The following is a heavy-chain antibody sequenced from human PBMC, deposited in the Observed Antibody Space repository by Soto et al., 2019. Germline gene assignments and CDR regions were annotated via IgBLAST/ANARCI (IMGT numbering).Heavy chain of an antibody. V-gene: IGHV1-8*01. Sequence: ASVKVSCKASGYTFTSYDINWVRQATGQGLEWMGWMNPNSGNTGYAQKFQGRVTMTRNTSISTAYMELSSLRSEDTAVYYCARPKGPYGDYVAYYYMDVWGKGTTVTVSS. CDR1: GYTFTSYD. D-gene: IGHD4-17*01. J-gene: IGHJ6*03. CDR2: MNPNSGNT. CDR3: ARPKGPYGDYVAYYYMDV.